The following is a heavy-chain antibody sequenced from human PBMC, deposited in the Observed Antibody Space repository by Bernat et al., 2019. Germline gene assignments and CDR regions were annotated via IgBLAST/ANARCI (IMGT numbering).Heavy chain of an antibody. V-gene: IGHV3-33*01. D-gene: IGHD2-15*01. CDR1: GFTFSSYG. Sequence: QVQLVESGGGVVQPGRSLRLSCAASGFTFSSYGMHWVRQAPGKGLEWVAVIWYDGSNKYYADSVKGRFTISRDNSKNTLYLQMNSLRAEDTAVYYCARGKAAKSEPIDYWGQGTLVTVSS. J-gene: IGHJ4*02. CDR3: ARGKAAKSEPIDY. CDR2: IWYDGSNK.